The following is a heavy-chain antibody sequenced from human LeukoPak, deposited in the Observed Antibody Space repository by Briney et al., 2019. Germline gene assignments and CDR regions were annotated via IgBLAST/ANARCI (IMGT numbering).Heavy chain of an antibody. J-gene: IGHJ4*02. V-gene: IGHV4-59*08. Sequence: SETLSLTCTVSGGSISSYYWSWIRQPPGKGLEWIGYIYYSGSTNYNPSLKSRVTISVDTSKNQFSLKLSSVTAADTAVYYCAGTGRDGYKFDYWGQGTLVTVSS. CDR2: IYYSGST. CDR1: GGSISSYY. CDR3: AGTGRDGYKFDY. D-gene: IGHD5-24*01.